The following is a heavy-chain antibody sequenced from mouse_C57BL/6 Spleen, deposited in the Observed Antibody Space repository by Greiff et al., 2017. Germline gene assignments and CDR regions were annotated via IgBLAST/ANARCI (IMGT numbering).Heavy chain of an antibody. Sequence: VQLKESGAELVKPGASVKLSCTASGFNIKDYYMHWVKQRTEQGLEWIGRIDPEDGETKYAPKFQGKATITADTSSNTAYLQLSSLTSEDTAVYYCAHYYGSSYSYWYFDVWGTGTTVTVSS. CDR2: IDPEDGET. J-gene: IGHJ1*03. CDR1: GFNIKDYY. V-gene: IGHV14-2*01. CDR3: AHYYGSSYSYWYFDV. D-gene: IGHD1-1*01.